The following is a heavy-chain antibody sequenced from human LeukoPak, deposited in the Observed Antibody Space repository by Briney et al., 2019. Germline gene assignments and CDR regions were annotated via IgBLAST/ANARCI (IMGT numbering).Heavy chain of an antibody. D-gene: IGHD3-16*01. CDR3: ARDVRGGEDY. Sequence: ASVRVSCETSCYSFTNHPITWVRQAPEQGLEWVGWISEYSDITKYAQKFQGRVTLTKDTSTTTAYMELRSLTSDDTAVYYCARDVRGGEDYWGQGTLVTVSS. CDR2: ISEYSDIT. CDR1: CYSFTNHP. J-gene: IGHJ4*02. V-gene: IGHV1-18*01.